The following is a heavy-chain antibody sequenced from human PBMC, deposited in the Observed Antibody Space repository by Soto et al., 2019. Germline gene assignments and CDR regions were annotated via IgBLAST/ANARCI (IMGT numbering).Heavy chain of an antibody. CDR3: ARGDGDRYDGNGYLGRH. Sequence: EVQLVESGGGLVQPGESLTLSCAASGFTFSSYWMHWVRQAPGKGLVWVSRIKSDGSGTYYADFVKGRLTISRDNATTTLYLQMNSLRVEATAVYFCARGDGDRYDGNGYLGRHWGQGTLVTVSS. J-gene: IGHJ4*02. CDR1: GFTFSSYW. D-gene: IGHD3-22*01. V-gene: IGHV3-74*01. CDR2: IKSDGSGT.